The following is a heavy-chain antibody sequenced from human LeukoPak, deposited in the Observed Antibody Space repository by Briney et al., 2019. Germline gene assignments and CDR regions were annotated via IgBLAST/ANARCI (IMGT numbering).Heavy chain of an antibody. CDR3: AKLLRDVTIYDF. CDR1: GFRFSRYW. V-gene: IGHV3-7*01. Sequence: QSGGSLRLSCAASGFRFSRYWMSWVRQAPRKGLGWVGSINKGESMIWYMDSVKGRFTIFRDNANNLLFLLMNHMRVEDPPVVYFAKLLRDVTIYDFWGDGDLVTVSS. J-gene: IGHJ4*03. CDR2: INKGESMI. D-gene: IGHD5-24*01.